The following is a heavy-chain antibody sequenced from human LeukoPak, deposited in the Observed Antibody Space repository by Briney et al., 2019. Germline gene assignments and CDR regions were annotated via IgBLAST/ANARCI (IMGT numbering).Heavy chain of an antibody. CDR3: AARGIAVAGTVFDF. Sequence: SETLSLTCTVSGGSISSGSYYWSWIRQPAGKGLEWIGRIYTSGSTNYNPSLKTRVTLSVDTSKKQFSLKLSSVTAADTAVYYCAARGIAVAGTVFDFWGQGTLVTVSS. CDR1: GGSISSGSYY. CDR2: IYTSGST. V-gene: IGHV4-61*02. J-gene: IGHJ4*02. D-gene: IGHD6-19*01.